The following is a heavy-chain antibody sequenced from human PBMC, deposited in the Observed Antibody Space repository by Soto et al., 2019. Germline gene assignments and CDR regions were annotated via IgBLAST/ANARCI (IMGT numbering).Heavy chain of an antibody. J-gene: IGHJ4*02. V-gene: IGHV3-23*01. CDR3: TKASGAFSSGN. D-gene: IGHD3-10*01. Sequence: EVQLLESGGGLVQPGGSRRLSCAFSGLTFRNYAMTWVRQAPGKGLEWVSGISTSGGNTYYGDSVKGRYTISRDNSKNTLYLQMNSLRIEDTAVFYCTKASGAFSSGNLGQGTPVTVSS. CDR1: GLTFRNYA. CDR2: ISTSGGNT.